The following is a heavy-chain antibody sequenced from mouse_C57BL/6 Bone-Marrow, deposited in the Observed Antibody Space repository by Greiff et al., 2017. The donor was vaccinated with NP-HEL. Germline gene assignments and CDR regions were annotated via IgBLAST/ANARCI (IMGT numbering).Heavy chain of an antibody. J-gene: IGHJ4*01. D-gene: IGHD1-1*01. V-gene: IGHV1-59*01. CDR2: IDPSDSYT. CDR3: ARYQFITSMDY. CDR1: GYTFTSYW. Sequence: QVQLQQPGAELVRPGTSVKLSCKASGYTFTSYWMHWVKQRPGQGLEWIGVIDPSDSYTNYNQKFKGKATLTVDTSSSTAYMQLSSLTSEDSAVYYCARYQFITSMDYWGQGTSVTVSS.